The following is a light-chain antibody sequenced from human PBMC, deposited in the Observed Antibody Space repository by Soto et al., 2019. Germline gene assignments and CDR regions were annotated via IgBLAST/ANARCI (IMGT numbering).Light chain of an antibody. Sequence: DIQMTQSPSSLSASVGDRVTITSRTSQSISTYLNWYQQKPGKAPKLLIYGVFRLESGVPSRFSGGGSGTDFSLTISSLQPEDFAVYYCQQSYSTPPTFGQGTKVEIK. CDR2: GVF. CDR1: QSISTY. V-gene: IGKV1-39*01. CDR3: QQSYSTPPT. J-gene: IGKJ2*01.